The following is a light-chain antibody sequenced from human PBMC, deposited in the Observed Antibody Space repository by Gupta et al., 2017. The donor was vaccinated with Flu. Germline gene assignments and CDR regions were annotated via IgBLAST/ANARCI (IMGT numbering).Light chain of an antibody. CDR3: QQYDTSPLT. CDR1: QSLSTNY. Sequence: GPTLSCRASQSLSTNYLAWYQQKPGQSPRLLIYGASTRSTGIPDRFSGSGSGTDFTLSITRLEPEDFAVYYCQQYDTSPLTFGGGTKVEIK. J-gene: IGKJ4*01. V-gene: IGKV3-20*01. CDR2: GAS.